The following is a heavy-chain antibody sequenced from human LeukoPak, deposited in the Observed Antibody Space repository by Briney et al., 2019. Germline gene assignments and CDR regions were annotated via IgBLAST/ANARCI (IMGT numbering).Heavy chain of an antibody. CDR1: GFTFSSYA. CDR2: ISSSGSTI. V-gene: IGHV3-48*03. CDR3: AREWDFHH. D-gene: IGHD1-26*01. J-gene: IGHJ1*01. Sequence: PGGSLRLSCSASGFTFSSYAMHWVRQAPGKGLDWVSYISSSGSTIYYADSVKGRFTVSSDNAKKSLFLQMNNLRAEDTAVYYCAREWDFHHWGQGTLVTVSS.